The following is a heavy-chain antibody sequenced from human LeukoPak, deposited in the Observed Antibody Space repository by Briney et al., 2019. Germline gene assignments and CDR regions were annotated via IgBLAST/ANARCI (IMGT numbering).Heavy chain of an antibody. CDR1: EFSVGSNY. Sequence: GGSLRLSCAASEFSVGSNYMTWVRQAPGKGLEWVSLIYSGGSTYYADSVKGRFTISRDNSKNTLYLQMNSLRAEDTAVYYCARRHVEYSSSSDPYYFDYWGQGTLVTVSS. D-gene: IGHD6-6*01. J-gene: IGHJ4*02. V-gene: IGHV3-66*04. CDR3: ARRHVEYSSSSDPYYFDY. CDR2: IYSGGST.